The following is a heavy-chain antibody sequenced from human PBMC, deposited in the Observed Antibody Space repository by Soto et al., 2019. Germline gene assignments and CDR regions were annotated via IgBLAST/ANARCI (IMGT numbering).Heavy chain of an antibody. D-gene: IGHD3-3*01. CDR3: ARQPYFDFWSGSYTSVAYFDY. CDR2: TRNKANSYTT. CDR1: GFTFSDHY. V-gene: IGHV3-72*01. J-gene: IGHJ4*02. Sequence: PGGSLRLSCAASGFTFSDHYMDWVRQAPGKGLEWVGRTRNKANSYTTEYAASVKGRFTISRDDSKNSLYLQMNSLKTEDTAVYYCARQPYFDFWSGSYTSVAYFDYWGLGTLVTVSS.